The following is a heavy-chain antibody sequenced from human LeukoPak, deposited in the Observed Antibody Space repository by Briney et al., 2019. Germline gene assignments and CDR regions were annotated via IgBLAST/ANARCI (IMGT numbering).Heavy chain of an antibody. D-gene: IGHD2-2*01. CDR1: GGSISSYY. CDR3: ARHCSSTSCFASFDY. Sequence: SETLSLTCTVSGGSISSYYWSWIRQPPGKGLEWIGYIYYSGSTNYNPSLKSRVTISVDTSKNQFSLKLRSVTAADTAVYYCARHCSSTSCFASFDYWSQGTLVTVSS. V-gene: IGHV4-59*08. J-gene: IGHJ4*02. CDR2: IYYSGST.